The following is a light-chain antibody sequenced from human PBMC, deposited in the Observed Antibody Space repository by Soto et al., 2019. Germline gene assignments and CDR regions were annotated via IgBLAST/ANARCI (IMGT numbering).Light chain of an antibody. CDR2: GAS. V-gene: IGKV3-20*01. Sequence: EIVLTQSPGTLSLSPGERATLSCRASQSVSSNSLAWYQQKPGQAPRLLIYGASTRATGIPDRFSGSGSGTDFTLTISSLEPEDFAVYFCLQYGTPPYTFGQGTKLEIK. CDR3: LQYGTPPYT. CDR1: QSVSSNS. J-gene: IGKJ2*01.